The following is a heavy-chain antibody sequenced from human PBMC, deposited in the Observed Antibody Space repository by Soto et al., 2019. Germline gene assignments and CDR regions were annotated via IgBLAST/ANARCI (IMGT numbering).Heavy chain of an antibody. CDR2: IYWDDAK. D-gene: IGHD6-6*01. J-gene: IGHJ4*02. V-gene: IGHV2-5*02. CDR1: GFPLSTDDVG. CDR3: ARAKYSISSFDD. Sequence: SGPTLVNPTQPLTLTCTFSGFPLSTDDVGVGWIRQLPGKALDWLAVIYWDDAKRYSPSLKRRLTITKDTTKNQVLLTMTNMDPVDTATYCCARAKYSISSFDDWGQGALVTVSS.